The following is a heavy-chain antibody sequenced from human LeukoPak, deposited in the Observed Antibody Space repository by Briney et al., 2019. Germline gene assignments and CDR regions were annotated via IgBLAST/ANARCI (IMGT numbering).Heavy chain of an antibody. CDR1: GYTFTGYY. CDR2: INPKSGGT. CDR3: ARTLTTATWDF. Sequence: ASVKVSCKASGYTFTGYYMHWVRQAPGQGLEWMGWINPKSGGTHYAQNFQDRVTMTRDTSINTAYLELNRLRSDDTAVYYCARTLTTATWDFWGQGTLVTVSS. D-gene: IGHD4-17*01. V-gene: IGHV1-2*02. J-gene: IGHJ4*02.